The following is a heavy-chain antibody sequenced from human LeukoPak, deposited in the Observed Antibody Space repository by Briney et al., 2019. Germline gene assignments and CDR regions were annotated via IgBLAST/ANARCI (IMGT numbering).Heavy chain of an antibody. V-gene: IGHV3-21*01. CDR1: GFTFSTYS. CDR3: AREYYDSSGFPY. CDR2: ISSSSSYI. D-gene: IGHD3-22*01. Sequence: GGSLRLSCAASGFTFSTYSMTWVRQAPGKGLEWVSSISSSSSYIYYADSMKGRFTISRDNAKNSLFLQMNSLRAEDTAVYYCAREYYDSSGFPYWGQGTLVTVSS. J-gene: IGHJ4*02.